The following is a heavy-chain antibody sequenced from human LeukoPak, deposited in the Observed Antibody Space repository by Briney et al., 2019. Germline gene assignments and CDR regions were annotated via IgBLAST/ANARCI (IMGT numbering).Heavy chain of an antibody. CDR1: GYTFTSYG. V-gene: IGHV1-18*01. CDR2: ISAYNGNT. CDR3: ARDWGSRGSPGYFDY. J-gene: IGHJ4*02. D-gene: IGHD2-15*01. Sequence: GASVKVSCNSSGYTFTSYGISWVRQAPGQGLEWMGWISAYNGNTNYAQKFQGRVTMTTDTSTSTAYMELRSLRSDDTAVYYCARDWGSRGSPGYFDYWGQGTLVTVSS.